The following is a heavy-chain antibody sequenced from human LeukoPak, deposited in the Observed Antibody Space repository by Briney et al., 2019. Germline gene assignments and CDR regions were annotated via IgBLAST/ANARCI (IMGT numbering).Heavy chain of an antibody. CDR3: ARDWELGDFDY. CDR1: GYTFTSYD. V-gene: IGHV1-8*01. CDR2: INPNSGNT. J-gene: IGHJ4*02. D-gene: IGHD1-26*01. Sequence: ASVKVSCKASGYTFTSYDINWVRQATGQGLEWMGWINPNSGNTGYAQKFQGRVTMTRNTSISTAYMELSSLRSEDAAVYYCARDWELGDFDYWGQGTLVTVSS.